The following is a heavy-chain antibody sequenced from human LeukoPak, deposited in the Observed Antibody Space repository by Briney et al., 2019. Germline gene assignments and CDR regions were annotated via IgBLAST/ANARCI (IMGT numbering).Heavy chain of an antibody. V-gene: IGHV1-18*04. CDR1: GYTFTGYY. J-gene: IGHJ4*02. Sequence: ASVKVSCKASGYTFTGYYMHWVRQAPGQGLEWMGWISAYNGNTNYAQKLQGRVTMTTDTSTSTAYMELRSLRSDDTAVYYCARECYDYVWGSYRYIDYWGQGTLVTVSS. CDR3: ARECYDYVWGSYRYIDY. D-gene: IGHD3-16*02. CDR2: ISAYNGNT.